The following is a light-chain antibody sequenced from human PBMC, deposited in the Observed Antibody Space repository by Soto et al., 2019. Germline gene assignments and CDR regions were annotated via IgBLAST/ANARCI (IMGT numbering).Light chain of an antibody. J-gene: IGLJ1*01. CDR3: AASDDSLGYV. CDR2: SNN. CDR1: SSNIGSNT. Sequence: QSVLTQPPSASGTPGQRVTISCSGSSSNIGSNTVNWYQQLPGTAPKLLIYSNNQRPSGVPDRFSGSKSGTSASLAISGLQSEDEADYYCAASDDSLGYVFGTGTKLTVL. V-gene: IGLV1-44*01.